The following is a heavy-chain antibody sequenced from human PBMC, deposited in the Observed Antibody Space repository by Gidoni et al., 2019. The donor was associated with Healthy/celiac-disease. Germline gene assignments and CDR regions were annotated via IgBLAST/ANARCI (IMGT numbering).Heavy chain of an antibody. Sequence: EVQLVEAGGGLLQPEGSLVLSCAASGFTFSRYWMVWVRQAPGKGLEWVANINQDGNVKNHMASGKGRFTISRDNARNLLYLQMNSLTPVDTAMYYCARDGEWSNTTNYYDALDIWGQGTMVTVSS. J-gene: IGHJ3*02. CDR3: ARDGEWSNTTNYYDALDI. V-gene: IGHV3-7*01. D-gene: IGHD1-1*01. CDR2: INQDGNVK. CDR1: GFTFSRYW.